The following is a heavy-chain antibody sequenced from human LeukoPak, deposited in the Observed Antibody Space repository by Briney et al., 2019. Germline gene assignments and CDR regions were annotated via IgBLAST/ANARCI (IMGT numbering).Heavy chain of an antibody. D-gene: IGHD2-2*01. Sequence: GESLKISCKGSGYRFTSYWIGWVRQMPGKGLEGMGITYPGDSDTRYSPSFQGQVTISADKSISTAYLQWSSLKASDTAMYYCARHEGYCSSTSCYYPFYWGQGTLVTVSS. J-gene: IGHJ4*02. CDR2: TYPGDSDT. V-gene: IGHV5-51*01. CDR3: ARHEGYCSSTSCYYPFY. CDR1: GYRFTSYW.